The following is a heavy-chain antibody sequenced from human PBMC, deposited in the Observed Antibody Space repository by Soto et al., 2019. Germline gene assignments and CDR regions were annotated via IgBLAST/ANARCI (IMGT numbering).Heavy chain of an antibody. D-gene: IGHD3-10*01. CDR2: ISYDGSDK. J-gene: IGHJ4*02. CDR3: VGGQYYFDY. V-gene: IGHV3-30*03. CDR1: GFPFTSYG. Sequence: QVQLVESGGGVVQPGRSLRLSCAASGFPFTSYGMHWVREGPDKGLEWVAIISYDGSDKYYADSVKGRFTISRDNSKNTQYLQMNSLRPEDTALYYGVGGQYYFDYRGQGTLVIVSS.